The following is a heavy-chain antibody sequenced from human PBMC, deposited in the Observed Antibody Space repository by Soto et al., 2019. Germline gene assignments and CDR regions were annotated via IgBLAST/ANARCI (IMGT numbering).Heavy chain of an antibody. CDR2: VYYSGST. CDR3: ARMEGYGSGSYYNYFHY. D-gene: IGHD3-10*01. J-gene: IGHJ1*01. CDR1: GGSVSSGSHY. V-gene: IGHV4-61*01. Sequence: QVQLQESGPGLVKPSETLSLTCTVSGGSVSSGSHYWSWIRQPPGKGLEWIGYVYYSGSTNYNPSLMGRVTISVDTSKNQFSLRLSSVTAADTAVYYCARMEGYGSGSYYNYFHYWGQGTLVIVSS.